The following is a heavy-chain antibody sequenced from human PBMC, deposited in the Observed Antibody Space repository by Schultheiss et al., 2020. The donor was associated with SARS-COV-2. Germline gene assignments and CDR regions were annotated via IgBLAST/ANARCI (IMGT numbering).Heavy chain of an antibody. CDR1: GDYISSYY. CDR2: IHYNGST. J-gene: IGHJ4*02. V-gene: IGHV4-59*01. D-gene: IGHD1-1*01. Sequence: SETLSLTCGVSGDYISSYYWNWIRQSPGKGLEWIGYIHYNGSTDYNPSLKSRVTMSVDTSRNQFSLNLRSVTAADTAVYHCARDSGGLEGYGFDYWGQGILVTVSS. CDR3: ARDSGGLEGYGFDY.